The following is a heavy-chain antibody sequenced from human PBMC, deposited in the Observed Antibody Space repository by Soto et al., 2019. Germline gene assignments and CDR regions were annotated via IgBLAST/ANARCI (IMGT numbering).Heavy chain of an antibody. J-gene: IGHJ2*01. CDR3: ARSSIAVADITCYFDI. Sequence: PGKGLEWIGYIYYSGSTYYNPSLKSRVTMSVDTSKNQFSLKLSSVTAVDTAVYYCARSSIAVADITCYFDISAR. D-gene: IGHD6-19*01. CDR2: IYYSGST. V-gene: IGHV4-28*01.